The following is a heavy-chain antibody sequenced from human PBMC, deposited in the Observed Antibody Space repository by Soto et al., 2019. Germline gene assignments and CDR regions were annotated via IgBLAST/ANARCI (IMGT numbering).Heavy chain of an antibody. V-gene: IGHV1-69*13. D-gene: IGHD3-22*01. Sequence: SVKVSCKASGGTFSSYAISWVRQAPGQGLEWMGGIIPIFGTANYAQKFQGRVTITADESTSTAYMELSSLRSEDTGVYYCARDPASYYDTSGYYPGAFDIWGQGTMVTVSS. J-gene: IGHJ3*02. CDR3: ARDPASYYDTSGYYPGAFDI. CDR1: GGTFSSYA. CDR2: IIPIFGTA.